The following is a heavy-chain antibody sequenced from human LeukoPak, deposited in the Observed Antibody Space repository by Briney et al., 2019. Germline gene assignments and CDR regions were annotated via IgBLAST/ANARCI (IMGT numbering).Heavy chain of an antibody. V-gene: IGHV6-1*01. CDR1: GGSVSSNSAA. D-gene: IGHD6-19*01. CDR2: TYYRSKWYN. CDR3: ARSSGWLDY. Sequence: SQTLSLTCAISGGSVSSNSAAWNWIRQSPSRGLEWLGRTYYRSKWYNAYTLSVRSRITINPDTSKNQFSLQLNSVTPEDTAVYFCARSSGWLDYWGQGTLVTVSS. J-gene: IGHJ4*02.